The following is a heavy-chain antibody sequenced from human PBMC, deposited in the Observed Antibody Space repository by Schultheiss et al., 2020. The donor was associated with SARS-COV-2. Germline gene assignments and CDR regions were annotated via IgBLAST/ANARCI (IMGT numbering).Heavy chain of an antibody. Sequence: GGSLRLSCAASGFTFSSYWVHWVRQAPGKGLVWVSRINGDGSSTSYADSVKGRFTISRDNAKNTLYLQMSGLRAEDTAVYYCARNYDSSGYHYPFDYWGQGTLVNVSS. V-gene: IGHV3-74*01. CDR2: INGDGSST. CDR3: ARNYDSSGYHYPFDY. D-gene: IGHD3-22*01. CDR1: GFTFSSYW. J-gene: IGHJ4*02.